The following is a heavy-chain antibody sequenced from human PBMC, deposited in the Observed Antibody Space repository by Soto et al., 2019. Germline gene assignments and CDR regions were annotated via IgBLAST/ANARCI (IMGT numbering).Heavy chain of an antibody. Sequence: ASVKVSCKASGYTFTSYYMHWVRQAPGQGLEWMGIINPSGGSTSYAQKFQGRVTMARDTSTSTVYMELSSLRSEDTAVYYCARDQTSIVLMEPSLIDYWGQGTLVTVSS. J-gene: IGHJ4*02. CDR2: INPSGGST. CDR1: GYTFTSYY. V-gene: IGHV1-46*03. CDR3: ARDQTSIVLMEPSLIDY. D-gene: IGHD2-8*01.